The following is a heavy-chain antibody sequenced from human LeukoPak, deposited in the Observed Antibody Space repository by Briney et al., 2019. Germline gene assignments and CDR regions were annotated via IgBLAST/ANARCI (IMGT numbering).Heavy chain of an antibody. CDR3: ARDSYYGSGSYYGWFDP. D-gene: IGHD3-10*01. CDR2: IYYSGST. J-gene: IGHJ5*02. CDR1: GGSISSYY. Sequence: SETLSLTCTVSGGSISSYYWSWIRQPPGKGLGWIGYIYYSGSTNYNPSLKSRVTISVDTSKNQFSLKLSSVTAADTAVYYCARDSYYGSGSYYGWFDPWGQGTLVTVSS. V-gene: IGHV4-59*01.